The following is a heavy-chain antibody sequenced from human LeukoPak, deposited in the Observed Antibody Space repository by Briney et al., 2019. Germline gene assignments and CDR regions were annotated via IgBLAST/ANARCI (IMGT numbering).Heavy chain of an antibody. Sequence: GGSLRLSCAASGFTFSSYSMNWVRQAPGKGLEWVSSISSSSSYIYYADSVKGRFTISRDNAKNSLYLQMNSLRAEDTAVYYCARGGLRSTTGDYWGQGTLVPVS. CDR1: GFTFSSYS. V-gene: IGHV3-21*01. CDR3: ARGGLRSTTGDY. J-gene: IGHJ4*02. D-gene: IGHD4-17*01. CDR2: ISSSSSYI.